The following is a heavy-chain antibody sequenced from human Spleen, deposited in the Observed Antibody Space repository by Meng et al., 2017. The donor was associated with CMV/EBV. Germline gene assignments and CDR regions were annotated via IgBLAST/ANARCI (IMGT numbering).Heavy chain of an antibody. D-gene: IGHD6-13*01. CDR3: ARAGIAGAGDY. J-gene: IGHJ4*02. V-gene: IGHV3-11*04. CDR2: ISSSSNTI. CDR1: GFTFSDYY. Sequence: GESLKISCAASGFTFSDYYMSWIRQAPGKGLEWVSYISSSSNTIYYADSVRGRFSVSRDNAENSLYLQMNTLRAEDTAVYYCARAGIAGAGDYWGQGTLVTVSS.